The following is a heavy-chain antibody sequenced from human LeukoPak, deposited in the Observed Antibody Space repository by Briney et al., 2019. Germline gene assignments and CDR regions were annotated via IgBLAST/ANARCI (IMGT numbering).Heavy chain of an antibody. J-gene: IGHJ4*02. CDR2: IYYSGST. D-gene: IGHD6-6*01. Sequence: KPSETLSLTCAVYGGSFSGYYWSWIRQPPGKGLEWIGSIYYSGSTYYNPSLKSRVTISVDTSKNQFSLKLSSVTAADTAVYYCARMPAAARRPRYFDYWGQGTLVTVSS. V-gene: IGHV4-34*01. CDR3: ARMPAAARRPRYFDY. CDR1: GGSFSGYY.